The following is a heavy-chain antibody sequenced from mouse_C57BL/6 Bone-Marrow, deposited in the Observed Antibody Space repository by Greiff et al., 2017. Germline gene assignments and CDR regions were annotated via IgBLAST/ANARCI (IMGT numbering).Heavy chain of an antibody. D-gene: IGHD1-1*01. CDR2: ILPGSGST. Sequence: VQLQQSGAELMKPGASVKLSCKATGYTFTGYWIEWVKQRPGHGLEWIGEILPGSGSTNYNEKFKGNATFTTDTSSNTAYMQLRRLTTEDSAIYYCARFLPITTLFDDWGQGTTLTVSS. CDR3: ARFLPITTLFDD. CDR1: GYTFTGYW. V-gene: IGHV1-9*01. J-gene: IGHJ2*01.